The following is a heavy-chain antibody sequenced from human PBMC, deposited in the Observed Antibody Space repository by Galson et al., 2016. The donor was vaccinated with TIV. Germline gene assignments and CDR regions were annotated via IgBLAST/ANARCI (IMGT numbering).Heavy chain of an antibody. CDR2: IYSGGST. D-gene: IGHD6-13*01. Sequence: SLRLSFAVSGFTVSTKYMSWVRQAPGKGLEWVSIIYSGGSTYYADSLKGRFTVSRDNAKNTLYLQMNSLRPEDTAVYYCATVAGTRYSASMYYFDFWGQGTLVTVPS. CDR3: ATVAGTRYSASMYYFDF. V-gene: IGHV3-66*02. J-gene: IGHJ4*02. CDR1: GFTVSTKY.